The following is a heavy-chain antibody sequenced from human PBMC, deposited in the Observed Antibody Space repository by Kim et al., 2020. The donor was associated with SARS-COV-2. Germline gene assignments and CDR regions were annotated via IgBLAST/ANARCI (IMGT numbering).Heavy chain of an antibody. D-gene: IGHD3-16*01. CDR3: ARDEPGDGIVS. V-gene: IGHV3-74*03. Sequence: YADSVKGRFTISRDSAKNEVYREMNSLRVEDTAVYYCARDEPGDGIVSWGQGTLVTVSS. J-gene: IGHJ5*01.